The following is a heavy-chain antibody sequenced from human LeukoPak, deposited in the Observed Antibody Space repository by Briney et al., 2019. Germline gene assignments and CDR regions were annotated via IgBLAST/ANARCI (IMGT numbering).Heavy chain of an antibody. Sequence: SETLSLTCAVYGGSFSGYYWSWIRQPPGKGLEWIGEINHSGSTNYNPSLKSRVTISVDTSKNQFSLKLSSVTAADTAVYYCARAQTIAAAGSPYDYWGQGTLVTVSS. V-gene: IGHV4-34*01. CDR2: INHSGST. D-gene: IGHD6-13*01. J-gene: IGHJ4*02. CDR1: GGSFSGYY. CDR3: ARAQTIAAAGSPYDY.